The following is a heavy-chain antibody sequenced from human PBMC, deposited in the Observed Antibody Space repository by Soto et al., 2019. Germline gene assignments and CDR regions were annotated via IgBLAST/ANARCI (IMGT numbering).Heavy chain of an antibody. D-gene: IGHD6-13*01. Sequence: EVQLLESGGGLVQPGGSLRLSCAASGFTFSSYAMSWVRQAPGKGLEWVSIISGSGGGTYYADSVKGRFTISRDNSKNTLYLQANSLRAEDTAVYYCAKGDSSWSYFDFWGQGTLVTVSS. V-gene: IGHV3-23*01. CDR2: ISGSGGGT. CDR1: GFTFSSYA. CDR3: AKGDSSWSYFDF. J-gene: IGHJ4*02.